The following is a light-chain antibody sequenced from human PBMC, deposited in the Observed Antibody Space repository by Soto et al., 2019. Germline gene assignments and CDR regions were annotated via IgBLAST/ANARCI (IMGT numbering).Light chain of an antibody. V-gene: IGLV6-57*03. Sequence: NFMLTQPHSVSESPGKTVTISCTRSSGSIASNYVQWYQQRPGSAPTTVIYEDNQRPSGVPDRFSGSIDSSSNSASLTISGLKTEDEADYYCQSYYSSINWVFGGGTKLTVL. CDR3: QSYYSSINWV. CDR1: SGSIASNY. CDR2: EDN. J-gene: IGLJ3*02.